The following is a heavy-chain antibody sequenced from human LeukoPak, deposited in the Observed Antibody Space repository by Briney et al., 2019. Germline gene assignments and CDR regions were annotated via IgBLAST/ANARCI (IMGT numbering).Heavy chain of an antibody. CDR3: ARGGLDLERRAKEKRYYFDY. CDR1: GYTVSSNY. Sequence: GGSLRLSCAGSGYTVSSNYMSWVRQAPGKGLEWVLVINSGGSTYYADSVKGRFTISRDNSKNTLYLQMNSLRAEDTSVYYCARGGLDLERRAKEKRYYFDYWGPGTLVTVSS. D-gene: IGHD1-1*01. J-gene: IGHJ4*02. V-gene: IGHV3-53*01. CDR2: INSGGST.